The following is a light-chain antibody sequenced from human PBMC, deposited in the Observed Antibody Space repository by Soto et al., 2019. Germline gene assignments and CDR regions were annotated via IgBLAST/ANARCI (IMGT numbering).Light chain of an antibody. V-gene: IGKV2-28*01. CDR2: LGS. CDR1: QSLLHSNGYNY. Sequence: DIVMTQSPLSLPVTPGEPASISCRSSQSLLHSNGYNYLDWYLQKPGQSPQLLIYLGSNRASGVHDRFSGSGSGTDFTLKISRVEAEDVGVYYCMQALQTPPWTFGQGTKVEI. J-gene: IGKJ1*01. CDR3: MQALQTPPWT.